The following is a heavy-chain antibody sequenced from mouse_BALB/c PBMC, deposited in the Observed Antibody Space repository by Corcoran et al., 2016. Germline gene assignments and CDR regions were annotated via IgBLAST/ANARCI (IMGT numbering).Heavy chain of an antibody. CDR2: IDPANGNT. J-gene: IGHJ4*01. Sequence: EVQLQQSGAELVKPGASVKLSCTASGFNIKDTYMHWVKQRPEQGLEWIGRIDPANGNTKYDPKFQGKATITADTSSNTAYLQLSSLTSEDTAVYYCARQLGLRDAMDYWGQGTSVIVSS. CDR1: GFNIKDTY. CDR3: ARQLGLRDAMDY. D-gene: IGHD3-1*01. V-gene: IGHV14-3*02.